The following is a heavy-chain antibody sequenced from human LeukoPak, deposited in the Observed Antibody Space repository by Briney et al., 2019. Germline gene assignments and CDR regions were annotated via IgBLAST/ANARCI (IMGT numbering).Heavy chain of an antibody. D-gene: IGHD6-19*01. J-gene: IGHJ2*01. CDR3: APDLVAGTRYFDL. CDR1: GFTFSSYA. CDR2: ISSNGGST. Sequence: GGSLRLSCAASGFTFSSYAMSWVRQAPGKGLEYVSAISSNGGSTYYANSVKGRFTISRDNSKNTLYLQMGSLRAEDMAVYYCAPDLVAGTRYFDLWGRGTLVTVSS. V-gene: IGHV3-64*01.